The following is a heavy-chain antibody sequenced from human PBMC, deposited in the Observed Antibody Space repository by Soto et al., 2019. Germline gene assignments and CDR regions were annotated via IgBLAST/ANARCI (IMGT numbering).Heavy chain of an antibody. CDR1: GIKFSVFA. Sequence: QVQLVESGGGVVQPGRSLTLSCAASGIKFSVFAMHWVRQAPGKGLEWVAFISYDGAEKDYADSAKGRFTISRDNSKNTLYLQMNSLRPEETAMYYCARDYKDGRARYDYWGQGTLVTVST. CDR2: ISYDGAEK. D-gene: IGHD1-1*01. V-gene: IGHV3-30-3*01. CDR3: ARDYKDGRARYDY. J-gene: IGHJ4*02.